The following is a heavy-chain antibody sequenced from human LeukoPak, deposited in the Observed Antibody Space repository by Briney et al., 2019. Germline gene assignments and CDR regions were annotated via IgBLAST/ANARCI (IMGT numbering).Heavy chain of an antibody. J-gene: IGHJ4*02. V-gene: IGHV1-69*13. CDR1: GGTFSSYA. D-gene: IGHD3-3*01. Sequence: GASVKVSCKASGGTFSSYAISWVRQAPGQGLEWMGGIIPIFGTANYAQKFQGRVTITADESTSTAYMELSSLRSEDTAVYYCARSRSGYYDFTGYYFDYWGQGTLVTVSS. CDR2: IIPIFGTA. CDR3: ARSRSGYYDFTGYYFDY.